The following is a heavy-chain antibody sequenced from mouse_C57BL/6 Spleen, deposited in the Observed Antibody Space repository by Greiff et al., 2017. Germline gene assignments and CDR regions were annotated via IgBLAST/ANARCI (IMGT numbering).Heavy chain of an antibody. Sequence: EVQLQQSGPELVKPGASVKISCKASGYTFTDYYMNWVKQSHGKSLEWIGDINPNNGGTSYNQKFKGKATLTVDKSSSTAYMELRSLTSEDSAVYYCARGGYGSSYEFAYWGQGTLVTVSA. CDR1: GYTFTDYY. J-gene: IGHJ3*01. D-gene: IGHD1-1*01. CDR2: INPNNGGT. CDR3: ARGGYGSSYEFAY. V-gene: IGHV1-26*01.